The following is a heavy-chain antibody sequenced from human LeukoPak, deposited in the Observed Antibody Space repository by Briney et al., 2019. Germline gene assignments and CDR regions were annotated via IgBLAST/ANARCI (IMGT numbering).Heavy chain of an antibody. D-gene: IGHD3-3*01. CDR2: IIPIFGTA. CDR3: ASDLYYDFWSGYCRAFDY. CDR1: GGTFSSYA. J-gene: IGHJ4*02. V-gene: IGHV1-69*05. Sequence: SVKVSCKASGGTFSSYAISWVRQAPGQGLEWMGRIIPIFGTANYAQKFQGRVTITTDESTSTAYMELSSLRSEDTAVYYCASDLYYDFWSGYCRAFDYWGQGTLVTVSS.